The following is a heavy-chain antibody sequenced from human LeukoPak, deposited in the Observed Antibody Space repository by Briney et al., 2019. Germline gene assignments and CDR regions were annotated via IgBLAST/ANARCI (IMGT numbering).Heavy chain of an antibody. J-gene: IGHJ4*02. D-gene: IGHD2-21*02. CDR2: VSYSGNT. CDR1: GGSISSGSYY. V-gene: IGHV4-39*01. CDR3: VRHRAYCDGDCYSQYFDY. Sequence: SETLSLTCTVSGGSISSGSYYWGWIRQPPGKGLEWVGSVSYSGNTNYNPSLKSRVTMSVDTSKNHFSLRLRSVTAADTAVFCCVRHRAYCDGDCYSQYFDYWGQGTLVAVSS.